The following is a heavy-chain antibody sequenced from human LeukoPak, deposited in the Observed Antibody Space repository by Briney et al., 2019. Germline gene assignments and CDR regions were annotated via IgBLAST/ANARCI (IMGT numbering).Heavy chain of an antibody. CDR1: GFTFSSYS. V-gene: IGHV3-21*01. CDR3: ARDPSNYGDYFQYYFDY. CDR2: ISSSSSYI. Sequence: GGSLRLSCAASGFTFSSYSMNWVRQAPGKGLEWVSSISSSSSYIYYADSVKGRFTISRDNAKNSLYLQMNSLRAEDTAVYYCARDPSNYGDYFQYYFDYWGQGTLVTASS. D-gene: IGHD4-17*01. J-gene: IGHJ4*02.